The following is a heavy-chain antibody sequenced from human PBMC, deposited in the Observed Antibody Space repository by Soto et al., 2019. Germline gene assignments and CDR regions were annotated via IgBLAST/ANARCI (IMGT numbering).Heavy chain of an antibody. CDR1: GGSIRSYD. J-gene: IGHJ4*02. D-gene: IGHD4-17*01. V-gene: IGHV4-59*08. CDR3: ARRVGYDYGDYLFDY. CDR2: IYYSGST. Sequence: SETVSLRCTACGGSIRSYDWRWIGQSPGKGLEWIGYIYYSGSTNYNPSLKSRVTISVDTSKNQFSLKLSSVTAADTAVYYCARRVGYDYGDYLFDYWGQGTLVTVS.